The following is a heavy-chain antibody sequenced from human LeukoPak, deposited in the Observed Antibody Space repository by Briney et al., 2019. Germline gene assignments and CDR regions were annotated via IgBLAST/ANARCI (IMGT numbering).Heavy chain of an antibody. J-gene: IGHJ4*02. Sequence: ASVKVSCMGSGHSFTSYWIGWVRQMPGKGLEWMGIIYPGDSDTRYSPSFQGQVTISADKSISTAYLQWSSLKASDTAMYYCARHRNGDADYWGQGTLVTVSS. D-gene: IGHD4-17*01. CDR3: ARHRNGDADY. CDR2: IYPGDSDT. CDR1: GHSFTSYW. V-gene: IGHV5-51*01.